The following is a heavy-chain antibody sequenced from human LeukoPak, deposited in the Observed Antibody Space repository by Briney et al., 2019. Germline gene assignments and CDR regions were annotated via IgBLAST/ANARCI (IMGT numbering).Heavy chain of an antibody. Sequence: GGSLRLSCAASGFTVSSNYINWVRQAPGKGLEWVSVIYGGGSTFYADSVKGRFTISRDNSKNTLYLQMNSLRAEDTAVYYCAKVRTSDYYYYYAMDVWGQGTTVTVSS. CDR2: IYGGGST. D-gene: IGHD1/OR15-1a*01. V-gene: IGHV3-66*01. J-gene: IGHJ6*02. CDR1: GFTVSSNY. CDR3: AKVRTSDYYYYYAMDV.